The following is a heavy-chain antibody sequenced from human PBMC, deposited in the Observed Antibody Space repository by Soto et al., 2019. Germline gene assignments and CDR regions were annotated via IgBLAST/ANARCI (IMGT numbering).Heavy chain of an antibody. CDR1: GGTFSSYT. V-gene: IGHV1-69*04. Sequence: SVKVSCKASGGTFSSYTISWVRQAPGQGLEWMGRIIPILGIANYAQKFQGRVTITADKSTSTAYMELSSLRSEDTAVYYCARDLLDVVIAPPIFDYWGQGTLVTVSS. CDR3: ARDLLDVVIAPPIFDY. CDR2: IIPILGIA. J-gene: IGHJ4*02. D-gene: IGHD2-21*01.